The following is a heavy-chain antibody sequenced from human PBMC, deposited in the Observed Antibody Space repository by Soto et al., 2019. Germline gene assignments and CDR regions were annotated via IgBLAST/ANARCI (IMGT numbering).Heavy chain of an antibody. Sequence: GESLKISCHCSGYTFSNFWIGWVRQLPGKGLEWMGIIYPGDHETRYSPSFHGKVTISADKSINTAYLQWNSLEASDTAFYFCARSPRSSPYFDYWGQGALVTVSS. J-gene: IGHJ4*02. CDR2: IYPGDHET. D-gene: IGHD6-13*01. CDR1: GYTFSNFW. V-gene: IGHV5-51*01. CDR3: ARSPRSSPYFDY.